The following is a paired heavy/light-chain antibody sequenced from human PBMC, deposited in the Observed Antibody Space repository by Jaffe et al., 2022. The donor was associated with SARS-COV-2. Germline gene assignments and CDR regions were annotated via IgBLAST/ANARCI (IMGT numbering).Heavy chain of an antibody. CDR2: IYHSGST. CDR3: ARVLLFSGAAAAFDF. J-gene: IGHJ3*01. Sequence: QVQLQESGPGLAKPSETLSLTCTVSDYSVTGGHYWGWIRQPPGKGLEFIGSIYHSGSTYYNPSLKSRVTMSVDTSKNQFSLKLSSVTAADTAVYYCARVLLFSGAAAAFDFWGQGTMVSVSS. D-gene: IGHD1-26*01. CDR1: DYSVTGGHY. V-gene: IGHV4-38-2*02.
Light chain of an antibody. CDR2: AAS. CDR1: QGISSY. V-gene: IGKV1-9*01. CDR3: QHLNSYPL. J-gene: IGKJ3*01. Sequence: DIQLTQSPFFLSASVGDRVTITCRASQGISSYLAWYQQKPGKAPNLLIYAASTLQSGVPSRFSGSGSGTEFTLTISSLQPEDFATYYCQHLNSYPLFGPGTKVDVK.